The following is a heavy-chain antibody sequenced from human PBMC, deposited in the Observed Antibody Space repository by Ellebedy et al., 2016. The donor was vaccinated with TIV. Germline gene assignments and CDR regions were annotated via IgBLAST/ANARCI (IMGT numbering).Heavy chain of an antibody. D-gene: IGHD4-23*01. J-gene: IGHJ4*02. CDR3: AGKGGNSAAFDY. CDR2: ISGASSTI. Sequence: PSETLSLTCAVYGGSFSGYYWSWVRQAPGKGLEWVSYISGASSTILYADSVKGRFTVSRDNAKNSLYLQMNSLRAEDTAVYYCAGKGGNSAAFDYWGQGTLVIVSS. CDR1: GGSFSGYY. V-gene: IGHV3-11*01.